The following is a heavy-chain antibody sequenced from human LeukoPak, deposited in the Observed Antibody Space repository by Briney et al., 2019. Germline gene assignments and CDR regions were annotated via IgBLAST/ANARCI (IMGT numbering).Heavy chain of an antibody. J-gene: IGHJ5*02. CDR2: MNPHSANT. CDR1: GYTFTNYD. Sequence: ASVKVSCKASGYTFTNYDINWVRQATGQGLEWIGWMNPHSANTGYSQKFQGRITMTWNTSISTAYMELSSLRSEDTAIYYCAREDYYGSGSFSNWFDPWGQGTLVTVSS. D-gene: IGHD3-10*01. CDR3: AREDYYGSGSFSNWFDP. V-gene: IGHV1-8*01.